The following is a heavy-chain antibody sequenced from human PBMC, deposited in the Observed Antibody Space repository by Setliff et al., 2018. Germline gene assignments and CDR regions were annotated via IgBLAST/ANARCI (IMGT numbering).Heavy chain of an antibody. V-gene: IGHV4-59*08. CDR1: GGSLSSFY. CDR3: ARTHCTTTSCFYFHY. CDR2: IDHSGGT. D-gene: IGHD2-2*01. J-gene: IGHJ4*02. Sequence: SETLSLTCTVSGGSLSSFYWSWIRQSPGRGLDWIGYIDHSGGTSYSPSLKSRLSISADTSKNQFSLKLTSVTAADTAVYYCARTHCTTTSCFYFHYWGQGTVVTVSS.